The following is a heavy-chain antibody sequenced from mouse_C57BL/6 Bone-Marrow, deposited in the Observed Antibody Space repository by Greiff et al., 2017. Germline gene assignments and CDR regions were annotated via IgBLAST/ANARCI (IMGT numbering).Heavy chain of an antibody. D-gene: IGHD1-1*01. CDR3: TRVYYYGSSYYFDD. Sequence: EVKLVESGEGLVKPGGSLKLSCAASGFTFSSYAMSWVRQTPEKRLEWVAYISSGGDYIYYADTVKGRFTISRDNARNTLYLQMSSRKSEDTAMYYCTRVYYYGSSYYFDDWGQGTTLTVSS. CDR2: ISSGGDYI. V-gene: IGHV5-9-1*02. J-gene: IGHJ2*01. CDR1: GFTFSSYA.